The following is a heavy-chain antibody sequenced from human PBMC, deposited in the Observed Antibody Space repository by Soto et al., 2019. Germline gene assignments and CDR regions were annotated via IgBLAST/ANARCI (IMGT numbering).Heavy chain of an antibody. CDR3: AKWGLGYCSSTSCPRPYYYYGMDV. CDR1: GGSISSAGYY. J-gene: IGHJ6*02. Sequence: SETLSLTCTVSGGSISSAGYYWSWIRQHPGKGLEWIGYIYYSGSTYYNPSLKSRVTISVDTSKNQFSLKLSSVTAADTAVYYCAKWGLGYCSSTSCPRPYYYYGMDVWGQGTTVTVSS. V-gene: IGHV4-31*03. D-gene: IGHD2-2*01. CDR2: IYYSGST.